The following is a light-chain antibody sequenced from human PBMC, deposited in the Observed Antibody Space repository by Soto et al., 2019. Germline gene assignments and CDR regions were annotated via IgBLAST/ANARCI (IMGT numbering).Light chain of an antibody. CDR2: VAS. CDR1: QGISSY. Sequence: DIQLTQSPSFLSASVGDRVTITCRASQGISSYLAWYQQKPGKAPKLLIYVASTLQSGVPSRFSGSGSGTEFTLTISSLQPEDFASYYCQQLNSCPAFTFGPGTKVDIK. CDR3: QQLNSCPAFT. V-gene: IGKV1-9*01. J-gene: IGKJ3*01.